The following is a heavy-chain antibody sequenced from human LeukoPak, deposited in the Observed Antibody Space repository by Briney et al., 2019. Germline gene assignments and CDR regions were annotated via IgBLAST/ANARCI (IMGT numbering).Heavy chain of an antibody. CDR2: VDHAGTGT. J-gene: IGHJ4*02. CDR3: ATDLG. V-gene: IGHV3-74*01. D-gene: IGHD4-17*01. Sequence: GGSLRLSCAASGFTLTSYWMHWVRQPPGKGLVWVSRVDHAGTGTAYADSVTGRFTISRDNAKNTVYLQMNSLRVEDTAVYYCATDLGWGQGTLVTVSS. CDR1: GFTLTSYW.